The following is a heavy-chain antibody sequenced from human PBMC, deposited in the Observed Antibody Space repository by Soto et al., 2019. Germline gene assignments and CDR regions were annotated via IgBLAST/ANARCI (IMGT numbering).Heavy chain of an antibody. Sequence: PSETLSLTCTVSGGSISSGGYYWSWIRQHPGKGLEWIGYIYYSGSTYYNPSLKSRVTISVDTSKNQFSLKLSSVTAADTAVYYCARGGGPPREYGDFDYWGQGTLVTVSS. D-gene: IGHD4-17*01. CDR2: IYYSGST. J-gene: IGHJ4*02. CDR1: GGSISSGGYY. V-gene: IGHV4-31*03. CDR3: ARGGGPPREYGDFDY.